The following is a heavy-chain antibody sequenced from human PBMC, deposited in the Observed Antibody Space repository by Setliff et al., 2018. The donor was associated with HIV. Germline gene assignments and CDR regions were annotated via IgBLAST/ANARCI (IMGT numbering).Heavy chain of an antibody. V-gene: IGHV1-3*04. D-gene: IGHD2-2*01. Sequence: ASVKVSCKVSGYTFTTYSTHWVRQAPGQRLEWMGWLHTGDGRTSYSVKLQGRVTFTRDTSASTAYVELSSLGSEDTAVYYCVRRAAAAEVFDYWGQGTLVTVSS. CDR1: GYTFTTYS. CDR2: LHTGDGRT. J-gene: IGHJ4*02. CDR3: VRRAAAAEVFDY.